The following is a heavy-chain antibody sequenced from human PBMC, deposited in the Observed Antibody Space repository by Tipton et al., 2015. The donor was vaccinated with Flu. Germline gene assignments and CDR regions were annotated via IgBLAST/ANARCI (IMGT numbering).Heavy chain of an antibody. CDR1: GFTFSNAW. J-gene: IGHJ4*02. D-gene: IGHD1-26*01. Sequence: SLRLSCAASGFTFSNAWMSWVRQAPGKGLEWVGRIKSKTDGGTTDYAAPVKGRFTISRDDSKNTLYLQMNSLKTEDTAVYYCTTEIVGAKDFDYWGQGTLVTVSS. V-gene: IGHV3-15*01. CDR3: TTEIVGAKDFDY. CDR2: IKSKTDGGTT.